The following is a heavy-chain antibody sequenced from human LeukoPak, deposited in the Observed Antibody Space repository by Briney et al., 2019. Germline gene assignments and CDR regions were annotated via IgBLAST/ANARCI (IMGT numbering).Heavy chain of an antibody. D-gene: IGHD3-10*01. CDR2: INPNSGGT. CDR1: GYTFTGYY. V-gene: IGHV1-2*02. Sequence: ASVKVSCKASGYTFTGYYMHWVRQAPGQGLEWMGWINPNSGGTSYAQKFQGRVTMTRDTSISTAYMELSRLRSDDTAVYYCARSRFGASGPLGPFDYWGQGTLVTVSS. J-gene: IGHJ4*02. CDR3: ARSRFGASGPLGPFDY.